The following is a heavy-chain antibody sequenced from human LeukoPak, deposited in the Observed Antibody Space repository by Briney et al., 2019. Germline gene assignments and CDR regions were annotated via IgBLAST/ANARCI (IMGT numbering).Heavy chain of an antibody. V-gene: IGHV1-69*05. D-gene: IGHD1-26*01. CDR1: GGTFSSYA. J-gene: IGHJ4*02. Sequence: SVKVSCKASGGTFSSYAISWVRQAPGQGLEWMGGIIPIFGTANYAQKFQGRVTMTRDMSTSTVYMELSSLRSEDTAVYYCARGPRGSQIDYWGQGTLVTVSS. CDR2: IIPIFGTA. CDR3: ARGPRGSQIDY.